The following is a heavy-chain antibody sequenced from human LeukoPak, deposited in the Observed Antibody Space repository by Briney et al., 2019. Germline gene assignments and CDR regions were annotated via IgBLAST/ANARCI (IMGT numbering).Heavy chain of an antibody. Sequence: GGSLGLSCAASGFTFSSYSMNWVRQAPGKGLEWVSYISSSSSTIYYADSVKGRFTISRDNAKNSLYLQMNSLRAEDTAVYYCAKGPAQMATFYFDYWGQGTLVTVSS. J-gene: IGHJ4*02. D-gene: IGHD5-24*01. CDR1: GFTFSSYS. CDR2: ISSSSSTI. CDR3: AKGPAQMATFYFDY. V-gene: IGHV3-48*04.